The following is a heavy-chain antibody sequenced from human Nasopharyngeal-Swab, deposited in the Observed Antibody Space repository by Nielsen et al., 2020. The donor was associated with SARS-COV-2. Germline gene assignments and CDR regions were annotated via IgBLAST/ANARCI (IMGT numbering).Heavy chain of an antibody. D-gene: IGHD3-3*01. J-gene: IGHJ6*02. CDR3: ARDNFGVGISMDV. V-gene: IGHV4-30-4*08. CDR2: IYYSGST. CDR1: GGSISSGDYY. Sequence: SETLPLTCTVSGGSISSGDYYWSWIRQPPGKGLEWIGYIYYSGSTYYNPSLKSRVTMSVDTSKNQFSLKLSSVTAADTAVYYCARDNFGVGISMDVWGQGTTVTVSS.